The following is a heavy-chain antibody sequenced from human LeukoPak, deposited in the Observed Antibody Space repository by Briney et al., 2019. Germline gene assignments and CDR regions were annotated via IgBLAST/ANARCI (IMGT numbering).Heavy chain of an antibody. D-gene: IGHD3-10*01. Sequence: GGSLRLSCAASGFTFSIYAMSWVRQAPGKGLEWVSAISGSGSSTYYADSVKGRFTISRDNSKNTLYLQMNSLRAEDTAVYYCASILLWYVYDYWGQGTLVTVSS. V-gene: IGHV3-23*01. J-gene: IGHJ4*02. CDR3: ASILLWYVYDY. CDR2: ISGSGSST. CDR1: GFTFSIYA.